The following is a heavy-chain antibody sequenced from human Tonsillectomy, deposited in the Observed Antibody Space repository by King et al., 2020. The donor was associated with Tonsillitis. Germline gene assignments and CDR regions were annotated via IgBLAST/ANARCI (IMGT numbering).Heavy chain of an antibody. D-gene: IGHD3-10*01. V-gene: IGHV3-30*18. CDR3: AKDGHYYAEGYYFGY. CDR1: GFIFSSYG. J-gene: IGHJ4*02. Sequence: VQLVESGGGVVQPGRSLRLSCAASGFIFSSYGMHWVRQAPGKGLEWVAVISYDGSTKYYADSVKGRFTITRDNSISTLFLQMNSLRAEDTAVYYCAKDGHYYAEGYYFGYWGQGTLVTVSS. CDR2: ISYDGSTK.